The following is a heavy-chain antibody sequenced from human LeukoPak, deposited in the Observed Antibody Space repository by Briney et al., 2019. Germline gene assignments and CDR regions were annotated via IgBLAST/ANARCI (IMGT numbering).Heavy chain of an antibody. CDR1: GGSISSYY. J-gene: IGHJ6*02. V-gene: IGHV4-59*01. CDR3: ARDRNYGSGRLRYYYGMDV. CDR2: IYYSGST. D-gene: IGHD3-10*01. Sequence: PSETLSLTCTVSGGSISSYYWSWLRQPPGKGLEWIGYIYYSGSTNYNPSLKSRVTISVDTSKNQFSLKLSSVTAADTAVYYCARDRNYGSGRLRYYYGMDVWGQGTTVTVSS.